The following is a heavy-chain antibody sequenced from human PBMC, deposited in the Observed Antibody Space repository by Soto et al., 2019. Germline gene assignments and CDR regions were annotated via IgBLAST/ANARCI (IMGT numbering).Heavy chain of an antibody. V-gene: IGHV4-59*01. CDR3: ARFGITMVRGVTGWFDP. J-gene: IGHJ5*02. CDR1: GGSISSYY. CDR2: IYYSGST. D-gene: IGHD3-10*01. Sequence: SETLSLTCTVSGGSISSYYWSWIRQPPGKGLEWIGYIYYSGSTNYNPSLKSRVTISVDTSKNQFSLKLSSVTAAGTAVYYCARFGITMVRGVTGWFDPWGQGTLVTVSS.